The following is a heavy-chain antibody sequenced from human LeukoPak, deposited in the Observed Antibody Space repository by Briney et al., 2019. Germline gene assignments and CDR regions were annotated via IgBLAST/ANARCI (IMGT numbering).Heavy chain of an antibody. CDR1: GFTFEDYG. CDR3: AKDMADFWSGQKDY. D-gene: IGHD3-3*01. Sequence: GGSLRLSXAASGFTFEDYGMHWVRQAPGKGLEWVSLISGDGSTTYYADSVKGRFTISRDNIKNSLYLQMSSLRTEDTALYYCAKDMADFWSGQKDYWGQGTLVTVSS. CDR2: ISGDGSTT. V-gene: IGHV3-43*02. J-gene: IGHJ4*02.